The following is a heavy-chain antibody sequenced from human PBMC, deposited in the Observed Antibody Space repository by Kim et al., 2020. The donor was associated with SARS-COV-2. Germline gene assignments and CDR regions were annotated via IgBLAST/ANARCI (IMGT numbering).Heavy chain of an antibody. J-gene: IGHJ3*02. D-gene: IGHD3-22*01. CDR2: ISGSGGST. CDR3: AKDLSSHYYDSSGYYDAFDI. V-gene: IGHV3-23*01. Sequence: GGSLRLSCAASGFTFSSYAMSWVRQAPGKGLEWVSAISGSGGSTYYADSVKGRFTISRDNSKNTLYLQMNSLRAEDTAVYYCAKDLSSHYYDSSGYYDAFDIWGQGTMVTVSS. CDR1: GFTFSSYA.